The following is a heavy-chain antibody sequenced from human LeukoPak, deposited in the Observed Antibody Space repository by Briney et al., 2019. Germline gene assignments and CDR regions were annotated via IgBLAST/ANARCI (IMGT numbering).Heavy chain of an antibody. Sequence: ASVKVSCKASGYTFTSYAMHWVRQAPGQRLEWMGWINAGNGNTKYSQKFQGRVTITRDTSASTAYMELSSLRSEDTAVYYCARGRPYGDASGMDVWGKGTTVTVSS. CDR3: ARGRPYGDASGMDV. D-gene: IGHD4-17*01. CDR1: GYTFTSYA. V-gene: IGHV1-3*01. CDR2: INAGNGNT. J-gene: IGHJ6*04.